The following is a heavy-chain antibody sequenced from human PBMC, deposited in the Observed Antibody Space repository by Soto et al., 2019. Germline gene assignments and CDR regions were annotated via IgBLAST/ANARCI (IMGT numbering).Heavy chain of an antibody. CDR1: GGSFSGYY. Sequence: PSETLSLTCAVYGGSFSGYYWSWIRQPQGKGLEWIGEINHSGSTNYNPSLKSRVTISVDTSKNQFSLKLSSVTAADTAVYYCARARILTGYYSPATSNWFDPWGQGTLVTVSS. J-gene: IGHJ5*02. CDR3: ARARILTGYYSPATSNWFDP. V-gene: IGHV4-34*01. CDR2: INHSGST. D-gene: IGHD3-9*01.